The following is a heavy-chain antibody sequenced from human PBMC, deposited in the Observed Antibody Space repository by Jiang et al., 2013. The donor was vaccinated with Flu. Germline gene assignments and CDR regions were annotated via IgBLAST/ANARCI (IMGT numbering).Heavy chain of an antibody. CDR3: ARHGGDGYNSDLYYFYGMDV. D-gene: IGHD5-24*01. CDR1: GYSFTSYW. V-gene: IGHV5-10-1*01. J-gene: IGHJ6*04. Sequence: GAEVKKPGESLRISCKGSGYSFTSYWISWVRQMPGKGLEWMGRIDPSDSYTNYSPSFQGHVTISADKSISTAYLQWSSLKASDTAMYYCARHGGDGYNSDLYYFYGMDVWGKETTVTVSS. CDR2: IDPSDSYT.